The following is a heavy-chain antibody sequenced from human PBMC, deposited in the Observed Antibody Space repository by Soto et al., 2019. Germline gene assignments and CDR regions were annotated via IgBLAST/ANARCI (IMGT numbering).Heavy chain of an antibody. J-gene: IGHJ6*02. Sequence: PGESLKISCKGSGYSFTSYWISWVRQMPGKGLEWMGRIDPSDSYTNYSPSFQGHVTISADKSISTAYLQWSSLKASETAMYYCARGYSSGWSSYYYYYHGMDVWGQGTTVTVSS. CDR3: ARGYSSGWSSYYYYYHGMDV. V-gene: IGHV5-10-1*01. D-gene: IGHD6-19*01. CDR2: IDPSDSYT. CDR1: GYSFTSYW.